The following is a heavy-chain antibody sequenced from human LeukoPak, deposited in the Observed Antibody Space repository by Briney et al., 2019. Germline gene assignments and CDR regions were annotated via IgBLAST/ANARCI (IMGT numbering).Heavy chain of an antibody. CDR3: ARTREKLAAAGTGFDY. Sequence: KPSETLSLTCAVFGGSFSGYYWSWIRQPPGKGLEWIGEISHSGSTNYNPSLKSRVTISVDTSKNQFSLKLSSVTAADTAVYYCARTREKLAAAGTGFDYWGQGTLVTVSS. CDR1: GGSFSGYY. V-gene: IGHV4-34*01. J-gene: IGHJ4*02. CDR2: ISHSGST. D-gene: IGHD6-13*01.